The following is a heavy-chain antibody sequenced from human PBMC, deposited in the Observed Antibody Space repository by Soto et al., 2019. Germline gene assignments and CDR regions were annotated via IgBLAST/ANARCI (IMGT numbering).Heavy chain of an antibody. V-gene: IGHV4-34*01. CDR3: ARALGCGELSTDFDY. J-gene: IGHJ4*02. CDR1: GGSFSGYD. Sequence: SETLSLRSSVYGGSFSGYDWSWIRQPPGKGLEWIGEINNRGSTNRNPSIKSRVTISVDTAKNQFAMKLSSFTAADTAVYYCARALGCGELSTDFDYWGQGTLVTVTS. D-gene: IGHD3-10*01. CDR2: INNRGST.